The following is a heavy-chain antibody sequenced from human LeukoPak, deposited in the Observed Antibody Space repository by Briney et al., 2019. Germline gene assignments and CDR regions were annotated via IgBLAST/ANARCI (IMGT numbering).Heavy chain of an antibody. CDR1: GYSISSGGYS. CDR3: ARGQAYGDFLDY. V-gene: IGHV4-30-4*07. D-gene: IGHD4-17*01. J-gene: IGHJ4*02. Sequence: SETLSLTCDVSGYSISSGGYSWSWIRQPPGKGLQWIGSFYYSGSTYYSPSLNSRVTISVDTSKNQFSLKLSSVTAADTAVYYCARGQAYGDFLDYWGQGTLVTVSS. CDR2: FYYSGST.